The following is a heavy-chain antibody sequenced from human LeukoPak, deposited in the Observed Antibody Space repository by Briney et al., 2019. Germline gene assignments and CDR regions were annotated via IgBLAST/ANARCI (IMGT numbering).Heavy chain of an antibody. Sequence: QPGGSLRLSRAASGFTFSSYGMHWVRQAPGKGLEWVAVISYDGSNKYYADSVKGRFTISRDNSKNTLYLQMNSLRAEDTAVYYCARESRWEQYYFDYWGQGTLVTVSS. D-gene: IGHD4-23*01. J-gene: IGHJ4*02. CDR3: ARESRWEQYYFDY. V-gene: IGHV3-30*03. CDR1: GFTFSSYG. CDR2: ISYDGSNK.